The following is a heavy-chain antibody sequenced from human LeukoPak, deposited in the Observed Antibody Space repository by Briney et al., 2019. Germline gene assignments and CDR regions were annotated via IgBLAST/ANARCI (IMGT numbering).Heavy chain of an antibody. V-gene: IGHV4-30-2*01. Sequence: PSQTLSFTCAVSSGSINSVSYSWSSIRQPPAKSLECIGHIYHSASTYYNPYLKSRVTISVDRSKNQFSLKLSSVTAADTAAYYCARDEGITGTNYGMDVWGQGTTVTVSS. CDR2: IYHSAST. CDR3: ARDEGITGTNYGMDV. J-gene: IGHJ6*02. CDR1: SGSINSVSYS. D-gene: IGHD1-20*01.